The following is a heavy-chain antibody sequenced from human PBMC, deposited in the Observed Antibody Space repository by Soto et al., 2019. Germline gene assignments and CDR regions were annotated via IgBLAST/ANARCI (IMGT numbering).Heavy chain of an antibody. CDR3: ARHFVAVVIKGWGY. CDR2: TYYNGSA. Sequence: SETLSLTCTVSGASIDRSNYYWDWIRQPPGKGLEWIGTTYYNGSAYYNPSLKSRVTMSVDTSKNQFSLKLISVTAADTAVYYCARHFVAVVIKGWGYWGQGTLVTVSS. CDR1: GASIDRSNYY. V-gene: IGHV4-39*01. J-gene: IGHJ4*02. D-gene: IGHD3-22*01.